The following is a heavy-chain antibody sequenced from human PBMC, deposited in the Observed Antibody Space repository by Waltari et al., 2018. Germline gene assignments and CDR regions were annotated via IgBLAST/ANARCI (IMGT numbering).Heavy chain of an antibody. V-gene: IGHV4-39*01. D-gene: IGHD4-17*01. CDR2: IYYSGST. J-gene: IGHJ6*02. Sequence: QLQLQESGPGLVKPSGTLSLTCTVSGGSISSSSYHWGCIRQPPGKGLEWIGSIYYSGSTSYNPSLKSRVTISVDTSKNQFSLKLSSVTAADTAVYYCARHSAPVTTEGSYGMDVWGQGTTVTVSS. CDR3: ARHSAPVTTEGSYGMDV. CDR1: GGSISSSSYH.